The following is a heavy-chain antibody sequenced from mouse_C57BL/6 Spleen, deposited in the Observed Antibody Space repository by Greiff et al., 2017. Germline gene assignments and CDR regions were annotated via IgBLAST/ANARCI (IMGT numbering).Heavy chain of an antibody. CDR1: GFTFSSYA. J-gene: IGHJ3*01. V-gene: IGHV5-9-1*02. Sequence: EVKLMESGEGLVKPGGSLKLSCAASGFTFSSYAMSWVRQTPEKRLEWVAYISSGGDYIYYADTVKGRFTISRDNARNTLYLQMSSLKSEDTAMYYCTRDWGLLPVAYWGQGTLVTVSA. D-gene: IGHD2-10*01. CDR2: ISSGGDYI. CDR3: TRDWGLLPVAY.